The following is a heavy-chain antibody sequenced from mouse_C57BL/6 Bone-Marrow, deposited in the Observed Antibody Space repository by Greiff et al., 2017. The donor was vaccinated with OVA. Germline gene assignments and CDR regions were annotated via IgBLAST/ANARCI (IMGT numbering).Heavy chain of an antibody. Sequence: VKLQESGPGLVAPSQSLSITCTVSGFSLTSYGVDWVRQPPGQGLEWLGVIWGGGSTNYNSDLMSSLSISKDNSKSQVFLKMNSLQTADTAMYYCAKDAYDYYVYYAMGDRGKVASVTVAT. CDR2: IWGGGST. CDR3: AKDAYDYYVYYAMGD. J-gene: IGHJ4*01. CDR1: GFSLTSYG. V-gene: IGHV2-9*01. D-gene: IGHD2-4*01.